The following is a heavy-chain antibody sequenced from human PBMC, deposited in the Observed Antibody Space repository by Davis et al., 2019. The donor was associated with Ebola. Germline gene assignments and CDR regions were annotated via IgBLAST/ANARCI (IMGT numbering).Heavy chain of an antibody. CDR3: IRQFSIDWHRGFDS. CDR1: GFTFSSSW. J-gene: IGHJ4*02. Sequence: GESLKISCAASGFTFSSSWMTWVRQAPEKGLEWVATIKADGSAKYYVDSVKGRFTISRDNVKNSLYLQMDSLRAEDTAVYYCIRQFSIDWHRGFDSWGQGTLITVSS. V-gene: IGHV3-7*01. D-gene: IGHD3-3*02. CDR2: IKADGSAK.